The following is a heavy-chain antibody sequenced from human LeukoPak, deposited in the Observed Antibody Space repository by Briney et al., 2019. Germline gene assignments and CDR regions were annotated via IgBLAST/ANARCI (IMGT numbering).Heavy chain of an antibody. D-gene: IGHD3-9*01. CDR3: AREGTYYDILTGYSRSGYMDY. Sequence: PSETLSLTCTVSGGSISSYYWSWIRQPPGKGLEWIGYIYYSGSTNHNPSLKSRVTISVDTSNNQFSLKLSSLTAADTAVYYCAREGTYYDILTGYSRSGYMDYWGQGTLVTVSS. CDR2: IYYSGST. V-gene: IGHV4-59*12. J-gene: IGHJ4*02. CDR1: GGSISSYY.